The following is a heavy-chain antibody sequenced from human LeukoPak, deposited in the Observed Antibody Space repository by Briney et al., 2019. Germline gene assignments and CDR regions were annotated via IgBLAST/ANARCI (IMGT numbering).Heavy chain of an antibody. J-gene: IGHJ6*03. CDR3: ARGNRDLRGYSGYDYGPYYYYYMDV. CDR1: GYTFTGYY. V-gene: IGHV1-2*02. CDR2: MNPNSGGT. Sequence: ASVKVSCKASGYTFTGYYMHWVRQAPGQGLEWMGWMNPNSGGTNYAQKFQGRVTMTRDTSISTAYMELSRLRSDDTAVYYCARGNRDLRGYSGYDYGPYYYYYMDVWGKGTTVTVSS. D-gene: IGHD5-12*01.